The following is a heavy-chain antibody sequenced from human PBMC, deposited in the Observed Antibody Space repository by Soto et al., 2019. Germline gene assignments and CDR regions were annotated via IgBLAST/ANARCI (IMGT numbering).Heavy chain of an antibody. J-gene: IGHJ5*02. CDR1: GFTFTNHG. D-gene: IGHD4-17*01. CDR3: ARDRGATVSHAGWFDP. V-gene: IGHV3-33*01. Sequence: QLVESGGGVVQPGRSLRLSCVASGFTFTNHGWHWVRQAPGKGLVWVAMIWFDGSNKYYADSVKGRFTISRDDSKNTFYLQMNSLRTEETAVYDCARDRGATVSHAGWFDPWGQGTLVTVP. CDR2: IWFDGSNK.